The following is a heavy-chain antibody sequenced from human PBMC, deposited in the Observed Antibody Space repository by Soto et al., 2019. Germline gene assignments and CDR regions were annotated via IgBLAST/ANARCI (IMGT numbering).Heavy chain of an antibody. CDR2: INEDGSGK. V-gene: IGHV3-7*05. CDR3: ARGEQQPTPANY. J-gene: IGHJ4*02. D-gene: IGHD6-13*01. CDR1: GFTFSSYW. Sequence: EVQLVESGGGLVQPGGSLRLSCAASGFTFSSYWMTWVRQAPGKGLEWVANINEDGSGKHHVDSVKGRFTISRDNAKNSLFLQMNSLRAEDTAVYYWARGEQQPTPANYWGQGTLVAVSS.